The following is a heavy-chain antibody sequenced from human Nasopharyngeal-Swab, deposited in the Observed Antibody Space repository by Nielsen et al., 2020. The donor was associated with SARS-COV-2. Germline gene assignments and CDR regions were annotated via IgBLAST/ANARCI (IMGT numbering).Heavy chain of an antibody. Sequence: SETLSLTPTVSRGSPRSSSLYWGWVPQPPGKGLEWIGSIYYSGSTYYNPSLKSRVTISVDTSKNQFSLKLSSVTAADTAVYYCATPRYYYGSGSYGGMDVWGQGTTVTVSS. J-gene: IGHJ6*02. CDR2: IYYSGST. D-gene: IGHD3-10*01. V-gene: IGHV4-39*01. CDR1: RGSPRSSSLY. CDR3: ATPRYYYGSGSYGGMDV.